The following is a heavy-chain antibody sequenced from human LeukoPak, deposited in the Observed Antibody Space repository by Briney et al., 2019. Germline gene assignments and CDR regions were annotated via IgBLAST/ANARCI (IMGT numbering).Heavy chain of an antibody. CDR2: ISGSGVST. Sequence: GGSLRLSCAASGFTFSSYAMSWVRQAPGKGLEWVSAISGSGVSTYYADSVKGRFTISRDNSKNTLYLQMNSLRAEDTAVYYCAKWVPPPGYSYGYGGLFDYWGQGTLVTVSS. D-gene: IGHD5-18*01. J-gene: IGHJ4*02. V-gene: IGHV3-23*01. CDR1: GFTFSSYA. CDR3: AKWVPPPGYSYGYGGLFDY.